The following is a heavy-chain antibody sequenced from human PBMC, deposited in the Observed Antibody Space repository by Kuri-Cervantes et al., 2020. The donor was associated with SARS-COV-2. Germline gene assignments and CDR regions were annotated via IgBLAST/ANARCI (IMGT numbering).Heavy chain of an antibody. J-gene: IGHJ4*02. CDR3: AREAAAGGVLRGY. CDR2: ISSSGSTI. V-gene: IGHV3-48*03. Sequence: LSLTCAASGFTFSSYEMNWVRQAPGKGLEWVSYISSSGSTIYYADSVKGRFTISRDNSKNTLYLQMNSLRAEDTAVYYCAREAAAGGVLRGYWGQGTLVTVSS. CDR1: GFTFSSYE. D-gene: IGHD6-13*01.